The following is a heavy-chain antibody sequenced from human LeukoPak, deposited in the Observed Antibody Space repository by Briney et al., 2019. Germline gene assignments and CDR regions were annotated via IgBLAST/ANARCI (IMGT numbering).Heavy chain of an antibody. D-gene: IGHD6-19*01. CDR2: IISIFGTA. J-gene: IGHJ5*02. Sequence: ASVKVSCKASGGTFSSYAISWVRQAPGQGLEWMGGIISIFGTANYAQKFQGRVTITADESTSTAYMELSSLRSEDTAVYYCASVIAVAGTQWFDPWGQGTLVTVSS. V-gene: IGHV1-69*13. CDR1: GGTFSSYA. CDR3: ASVIAVAGTQWFDP.